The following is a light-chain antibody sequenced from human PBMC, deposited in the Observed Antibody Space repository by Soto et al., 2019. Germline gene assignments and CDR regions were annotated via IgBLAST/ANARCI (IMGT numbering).Light chain of an antibody. CDR1: HSVSNS. CDR3: QQRYSTHQT. CDR2: AAS. V-gene: IGKV1-39*01. J-gene: IGKJ1*01. Sequence: DIHMTQSPSSLSASAGDRVTITSRASHSVSNSLKSYQQKPSKAPNVLIYAASTLQIGVPSSFSGSGSATDFTLPIGSLQHEDFATYYCQQRYSTHQTFGQGTKVDIK.